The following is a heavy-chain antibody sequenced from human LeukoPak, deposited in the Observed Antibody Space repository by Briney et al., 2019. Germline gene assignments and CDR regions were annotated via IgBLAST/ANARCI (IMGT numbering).Heavy chain of an antibody. J-gene: IGHJ6*03. V-gene: IGHV4-59*01. D-gene: IGHD3-22*01. CDR2: IYYSGST. CDR3: VRVAIPYDISPYYDGYMDV. Sequence: SETLSLTCAVSGGSISGYYWSWLRQSPDKGLEWIGYIYYSGSTNYNPSLQSRVTISVDTSKNQFSLKISSLTAADTAVYYCVRVAIPYDISPYYDGYMDVWGKGTTVTVSS. CDR1: GGSISGYY.